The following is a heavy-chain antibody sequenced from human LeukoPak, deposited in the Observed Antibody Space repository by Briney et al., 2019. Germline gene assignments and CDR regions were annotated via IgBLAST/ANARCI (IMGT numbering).Heavy chain of an antibody. CDR1: GGSISGSDYY. D-gene: IGHD1-26*01. CDR2: LHYTGTP. CDR3: ARGPFSGSYSGAFDI. Sequence: SETLSLTCTVSGGSISGSDYYWGWIRQLPGKGLEWIGSLHYTGTPYYNPSLKSRVTISVDTSKNQFSLKLSSVTAADTAVYYCARGPFSGSYSGAFDIWGQGTMVTVSS. J-gene: IGHJ3*02. V-gene: IGHV4-39*07.